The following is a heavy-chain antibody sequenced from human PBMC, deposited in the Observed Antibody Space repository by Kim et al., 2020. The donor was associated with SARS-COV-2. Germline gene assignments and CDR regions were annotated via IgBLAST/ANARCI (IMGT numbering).Heavy chain of an antibody. J-gene: IGHJ4*02. CDR3: ARVLGDYGDQHFDY. CDR1: VFTFSSYY. V-gene: IGHV3-30*03. Sequence: GGSQRLSCAASVFTFSSYYMHWIRQAPGKGLEWVAYISYDGSNKYYVDSVKGRFTISRDNSKNTLYLQMNSLRPEDTAVYYCARVLGDYGDQHFDYWGQGTLVTASS. CDR2: ISYDGSNK. D-gene: IGHD4-17*01.